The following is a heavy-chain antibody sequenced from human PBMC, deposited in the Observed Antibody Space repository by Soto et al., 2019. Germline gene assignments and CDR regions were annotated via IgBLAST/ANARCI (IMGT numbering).Heavy chain of an antibody. J-gene: IGHJ5*02. CDR3: ARTPYYDFWSGYSTNWFDP. CDR2: IDPSDSYT. D-gene: IGHD3-3*01. V-gene: IGHV5-10-1*01. CDR1: GYSFTSYW. Sequence: GESLKISCKGSGYSFTSYWISWVRQMLGKGLEWMGRIDPSDSYTNYSPSFQGHVTISADKSISTAYLQWSSLKASDTAMYYCARTPYYDFWSGYSTNWFDPWGQGTLVTVS.